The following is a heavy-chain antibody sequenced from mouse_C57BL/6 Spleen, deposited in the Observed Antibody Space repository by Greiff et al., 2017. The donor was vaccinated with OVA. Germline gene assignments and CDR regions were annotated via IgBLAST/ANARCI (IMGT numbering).Heavy chain of an antibody. Sequence: QVQLQQSGAELVMPGASVKLSCKASGYTFTSYWMHWVKQRPGQGLEWIGEIDPSDSYTNYNQKFKGKSTLTVDKSSSTAYMQLSSLTSEDSAVYYCARGSGYFDVWGTGTTVTVSS. CDR3: ARGSGYFDV. CDR1: GYTFTSYW. V-gene: IGHV1-69*01. J-gene: IGHJ1*03. CDR2: IDPSDSYT.